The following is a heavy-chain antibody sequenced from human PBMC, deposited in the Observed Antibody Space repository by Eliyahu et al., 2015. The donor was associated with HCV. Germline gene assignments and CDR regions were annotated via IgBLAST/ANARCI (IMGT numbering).Heavy chain of an antibody. J-gene: IGHJ4*02. V-gene: IGHV3-33*01. Sequence: QVQLVESGGGVVQPGRSLRLSCAASGFTFSSYGMHWXRQAPGKGLEWVAVIWYDGSNKYYADSVKGRFTISRDNSKNTLYLQMNSLRAEDTAVYYCARGLNYYDSSGSLDYWGQGTLVTVSS. D-gene: IGHD3-22*01. CDR1: GFTFSSYG. CDR2: IWYDGSNK. CDR3: ARGLNYYDSSGSLDY.